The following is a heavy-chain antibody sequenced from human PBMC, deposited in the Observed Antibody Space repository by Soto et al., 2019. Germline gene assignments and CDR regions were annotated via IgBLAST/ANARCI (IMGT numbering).Heavy chain of an antibody. CDR3: ARRHLAVAVSPWFDP. Sequence: QVTLKESGPVLVKPTETLTLRCTVSGLSITDSEMGVSWIRQPPGQPLEWLAHIDSSGEKSYRTFLKSRLAISKDTSKGPIVLTMTNMDPADTATYYCARRHLAVAVSPWFDPWGQGIPVTVSS. D-gene: IGHD6-19*01. CDR1: GLSITDSEMG. CDR2: IDSSGEK. V-gene: IGHV2-26*01. J-gene: IGHJ5*02.